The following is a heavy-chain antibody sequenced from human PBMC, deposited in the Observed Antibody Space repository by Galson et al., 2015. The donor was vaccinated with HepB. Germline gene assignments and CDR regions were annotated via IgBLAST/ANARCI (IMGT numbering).Heavy chain of an antibody. D-gene: IGHD3-22*01. Sequence: ALILSCAASGFTFSSYAMSWVRQAPGKGLEWVSAISGSGGSTYYADSVKGRFTISRDNSKNTLYLQMNSLRAEDTAIYYCAKTHVNSGYYYDYWGQGTLVTVFS. CDR3: AKTHVNSGYYYDY. CDR2: ISGSGGST. J-gene: IGHJ4*02. CDR1: GFTFSSYA. V-gene: IGHV3-23*01.